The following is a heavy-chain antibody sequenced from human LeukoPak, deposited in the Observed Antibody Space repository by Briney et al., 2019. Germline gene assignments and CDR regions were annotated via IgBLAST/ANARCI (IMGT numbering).Heavy chain of an antibody. CDR2: INPKSGGT. Sequence: GSVKVSCKASRYTFTGYYMHWVRQAPGQGLEWMGWINPKSGGTNYEQKFQGRVIMTRDTSISTAYMELSSLRSDDTAVYYCARHMTTANNWFDPWGQGTLVTVSS. V-gene: IGHV1-2*02. J-gene: IGHJ5*02. D-gene: IGHD1-1*01. CDR1: RYTFTGYY. CDR3: ARHMTTANNWFDP.